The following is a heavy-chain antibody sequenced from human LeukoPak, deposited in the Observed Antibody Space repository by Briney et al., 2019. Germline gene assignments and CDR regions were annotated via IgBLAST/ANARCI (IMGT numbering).Heavy chain of an antibody. J-gene: IGHJ6*02. CDR3: ARAESAAISYYYYGMDV. CDR2: IIPISGTA. D-gene: IGHD2-2*01. CDR1: GGTFSSYA. V-gene: IGHV1-69*01. Sequence: SVNVSCKASGGTFSSYAISWVRQAPGQGLEWMGGIIPISGTANYAQKFQGRVTITADESTSTAYMELSSLRSEDTAVYYCARAESAAISYYYYGMDVWGQGTTVTVSS.